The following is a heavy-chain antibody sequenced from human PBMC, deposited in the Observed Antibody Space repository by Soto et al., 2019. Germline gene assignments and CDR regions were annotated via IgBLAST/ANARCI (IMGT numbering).Heavy chain of an antibody. CDR2: IYHSGST. V-gene: IGHV4-30-2*01. CDR3: ARGLWPDY. D-gene: IGHD5-18*01. CDR1: GGSISSGGYS. Sequence: PSETLSLTCAVSGGSISSGGYSWSWIRQPPGKGLEWIGYIYHSGSTYYNPSLKSRVTISVDRSKNQFSLKLSSVTAADTAVYYCARGLWPDYWGPGTLVTVSS. J-gene: IGHJ4*02.